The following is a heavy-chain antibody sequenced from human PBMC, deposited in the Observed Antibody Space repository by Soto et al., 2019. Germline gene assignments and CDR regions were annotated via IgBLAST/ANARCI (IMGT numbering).Heavy chain of an antibody. J-gene: IGHJ4*02. CDR3: AKGPDYDFWSGYTYYFDY. CDR2: ISGSGGSK. D-gene: IGHD3-3*01. V-gene: IGHV3-23*01. CDR1: GFTFSSYA. Sequence: GGSLRLSCAASGFTFSSYAMSWVRQAPGKGLEWVSAISGSGGSKYSADSGKGRFTISRDNSKNTLYLQMNSLRAEDTAVYYCAKGPDYDFWSGYTYYFDYWGQGTLVTVSS.